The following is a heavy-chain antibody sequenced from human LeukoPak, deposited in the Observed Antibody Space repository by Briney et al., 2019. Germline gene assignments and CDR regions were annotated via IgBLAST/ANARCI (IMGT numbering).Heavy chain of an antibody. V-gene: IGHV4-30-2*01. CDR1: GGSISSGGYS. CDR2: IYHSGST. CDR3: AGQPDYDILTGYSD. J-gene: IGHJ4*02. D-gene: IGHD3-9*01. Sequence: SQTLSLTCAVSGGSISSGGYSWSWIRQPPGKGLEWIGYIYHSGSTYYNPSLKSRATISVDRSKNQFSLKLSSVTAADTAVYYCAGQPDYDILTGYSDWGQGTLVTVSS.